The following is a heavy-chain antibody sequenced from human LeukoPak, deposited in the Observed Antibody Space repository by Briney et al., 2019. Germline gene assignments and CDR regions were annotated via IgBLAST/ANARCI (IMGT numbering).Heavy chain of an antibody. Sequence: SQTLSLTCAVSGGSISSGGYSWSWIRQPPGKGLEWIGYIYHSGSTYYNPSLKSRVTISVDRSKNQFSLKLSSVTAADTAVYYCATMNIVVVPAAIGRVGAWFDPWGQRTLVTVSS. CDR2: IYHSGST. CDR3: ATMNIVVVPAAIGRVGAWFDP. V-gene: IGHV4-30-2*01. J-gene: IGHJ5*02. D-gene: IGHD2-2*01. CDR1: GGSISSGGYS.